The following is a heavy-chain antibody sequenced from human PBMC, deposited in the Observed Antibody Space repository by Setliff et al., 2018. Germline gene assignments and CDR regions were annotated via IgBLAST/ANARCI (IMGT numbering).Heavy chain of an antibody. V-gene: IGHV4-4*07. CDR1: GGSISSYY. CDR2: IYIGGSA. CDR3: ARVRWSQFRDAFDI. J-gene: IGHJ3*02. D-gene: IGHD2-21*01. Sequence: PSETLSLTCTVSGGSISSYYWSWIRQPAGKGLEWIGHIYIGGSANYNPSLKSRVTISVDTSKNQFSRKLSSVTAADTAVYYCARVRWSQFRDAFDIWGQGTMVTVSS.